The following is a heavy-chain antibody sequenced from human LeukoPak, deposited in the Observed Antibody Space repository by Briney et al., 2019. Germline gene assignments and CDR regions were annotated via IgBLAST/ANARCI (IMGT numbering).Heavy chain of an antibody. CDR3: ARGDYSSGYPFDY. Sequence: SETLSLTCTVSGGSISSSSYYWSWIRQPAGKGLEWIGRIYTSGSTNYNPSLKSRVTMSVDTSKNQFSLKLSSVTAADTAVYYCARGDYSSGYPFDYWGQGTLVTVSS. CDR1: GGSISSSSYY. CDR2: IYTSGST. D-gene: IGHD3-22*01. V-gene: IGHV4-61*02. J-gene: IGHJ4*02.